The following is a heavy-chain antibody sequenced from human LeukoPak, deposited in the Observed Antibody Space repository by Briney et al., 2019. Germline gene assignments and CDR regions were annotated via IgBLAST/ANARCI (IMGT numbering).Heavy chain of an antibody. CDR1: GFPFSDYW. CDR2: ISYDGSNK. Sequence: GGSLRLSCAASGFPFSDYWMHWVRQAPGKGLEWVAVISYDGSNKYYADSVKGRFTISRDNSKNTLYLQMNSLRAEDTAVYYCAKEWELLDYWGQGTLVTVSS. CDR3: AKEWELLDY. D-gene: IGHD1-26*01. J-gene: IGHJ4*02. V-gene: IGHV3-30*18.